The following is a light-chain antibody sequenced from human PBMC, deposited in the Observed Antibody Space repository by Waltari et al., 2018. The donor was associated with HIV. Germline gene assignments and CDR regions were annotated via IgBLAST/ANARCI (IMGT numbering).Light chain of an antibody. Sequence: QSALPQPASVSGSPGQSLPISCTGPSSDVGGYNYVSWYQHNPGKAPKLMISEVSNLPSGVSNRFSGSKSGNTASLTISGLQAEDEADYYCSSYSSSITLYVVFGGGTKLTVL. CDR3: SSYSSSITLYVV. CDR2: EVS. CDR1: SSDVGGYNY. J-gene: IGLJ2*01. V-gene: IGLV2-14*01.